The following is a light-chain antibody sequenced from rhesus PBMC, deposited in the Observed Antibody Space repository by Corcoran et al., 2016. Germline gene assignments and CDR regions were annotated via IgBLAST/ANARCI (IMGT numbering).Light chain of an antibody. V-gene: IGKV3-24*04. Sequence: ETVVTQSPATLSLSPGERATLSGRASPSVGSYLAWYQQKPGQAPRLFIYGAPSRATGIPDRFSGRGSGTDFTLTISSLEPDNVGVYYCQQGSNLWTFGQGTKVEIK. CDR1: PSVGSY. J-gene: IGKJ1*01. CDR3: QQGSNLWT. CDR2: GAP.